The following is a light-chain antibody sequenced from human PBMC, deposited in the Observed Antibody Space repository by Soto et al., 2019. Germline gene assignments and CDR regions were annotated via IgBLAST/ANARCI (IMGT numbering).Light chain of an antibody. V-gene: IGLV2-23*01. CDR2: EAF. Sequence: QSALTQPASVSGSPGQSITISCTATSCDVGSYNLVSWYRQHPDKAPKLLIYEAFKRPSGVSPRFYGSKSGNTASLTISGLQAEDEADYYCCSYTPSYPWVFGGGTKVTVL. CDR1: SCDVGSYNL. J-gene: IGLJ3*02. CDR3: CSYTPSYPWV.